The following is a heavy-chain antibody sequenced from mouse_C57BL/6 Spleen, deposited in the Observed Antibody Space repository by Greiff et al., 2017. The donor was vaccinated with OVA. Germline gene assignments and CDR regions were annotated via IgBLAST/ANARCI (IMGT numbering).Heavy chain of an antibody. CDR3: TTIYYYGSSYDYAMDY. D-gene: IGHD1-1*01. Sequence: VQLKESGAELVRPGASVKLSCTASGFNIKDYYMHWVKQRPEQGLEWIGRIDPEDGDTEYAPKFQGKATMTADTSSNTAYLQLSSLTSEDTAVYYCTTIYYYGSSYDYAMDYWGQGTSVTVSS. J-gene: IGHJ4*01. CDR2: IDPEDGDT. CDR1: GFNIKDYY. V-gene: IGHV14-1*01.